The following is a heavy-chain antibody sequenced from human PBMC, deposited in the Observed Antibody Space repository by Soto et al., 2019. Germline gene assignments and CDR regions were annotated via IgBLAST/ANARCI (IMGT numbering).Heavy chain of an antibody. CDR3: VRDRWDVTGTLDS. D-gene: IGHD1-20*01. V-gene: IGHV3-30-3*01. Sequence: QVQLVESGGGVVQPGRSLRLSCAASGFTFSNYALYWVRQAPGKGLEWVTVISYDGSNEDYADSVRGRFTISRDNSRSTLYLQMNSLRADDTAVYYCVRDRWDVTGTLDSWGQGTLVTVSS. CDR2: ISYDGSNE. CDR1: GFTFSNYA. J-gene: IGHJ4*02.